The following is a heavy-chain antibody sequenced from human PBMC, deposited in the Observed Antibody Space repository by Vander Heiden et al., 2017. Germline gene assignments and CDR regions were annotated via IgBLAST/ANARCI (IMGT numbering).Heavy chain of an antibody. J-gene: IGHJ5*02. Sequence: EVQLVQSGAEVRKPGESLKISCKGSGNTFATYWLGWVRQLPGKGLEWMGIIYVDDSDTRYSPSFQGQVTISADKSINTAYLQWSSLKASDTAIYYCARGRGYSPYNWFDPWGQGTLVTVSS. D-gene: IGHD4-4*01. V-gene: IGHV5-51*01. CDR3: ARGRGYSPYNWFDP. CDR2: IYVDDSDT. CDR1: GNTFATYW.